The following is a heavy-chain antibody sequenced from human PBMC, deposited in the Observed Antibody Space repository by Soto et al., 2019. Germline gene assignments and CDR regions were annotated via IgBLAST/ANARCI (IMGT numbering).Heavy chain of an antibody. D-gene: IGHD3-9*01. CDR1: GASISNYY. CDR2: IYYSGST. V-gene: IGHV4-59*01. J-gene: IGHJ5*02. CDR3: ARDRGILTGYTLWFDP. Sequence: SETLSLTCTVSGASISNYYWSWIRQPPGKGLEWIGYIYYSGSTNYNPSLKSRVTISVDTSKNQFSLKVKSVTAADTAVYYCARDRGILTGYTLWFDPWGQGTLGTVSS.